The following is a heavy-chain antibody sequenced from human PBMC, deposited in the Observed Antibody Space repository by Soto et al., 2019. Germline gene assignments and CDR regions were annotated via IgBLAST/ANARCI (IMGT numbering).Heavy chain of an antibody. V-gene: IGHV3-33*01. Sequence: GGSLRLSCAASGFTFSSYGMHWVRQAPGKGLEWVAVIWYDGSNKYYADSVKGRFTISRDNSKNTLYLQMNSLRAEDTAVYYCARDDAAAGSFFLDYWGQGTLVTVSS. CDR1: GFTFSSYG. CDR3: ARDDAAAGSFFLDY. D-gene: IGHD6-13*01. CDR2: IWYDGSNK. J-gene: IGHJ4*02.